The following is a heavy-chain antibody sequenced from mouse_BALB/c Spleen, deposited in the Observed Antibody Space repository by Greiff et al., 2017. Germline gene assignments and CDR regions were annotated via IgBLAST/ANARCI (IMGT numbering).Heavy chain of an antibody. J-gene: IGHJ2*01. D-gene: IGHD2-1*01. V-gene: IGHV1-4*02. CDR2: INPSSGYT. CDR1: GYTFTSYT. Sequence: QVQLKESAAELARPGASVKMSCKASGYTFTSYTMHWVKQRPGQGLEWIGYINPSSGYTEYNQKFKDKTTLTADKSSSTAYMQLSSLTSEDSAVYYCARWRFYGNYEFDYWGQGTTLTVSS. CDR3: ARWRFYGNYEFDY.